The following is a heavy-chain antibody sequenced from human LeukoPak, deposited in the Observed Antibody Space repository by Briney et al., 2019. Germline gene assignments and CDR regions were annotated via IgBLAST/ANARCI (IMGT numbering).Heavy chain of an antibody. CDR2: ISYDGSNK. V-gene: IGHV3-30*04. Sequence: GGSLRLSCAASGFTFSSYAMHWVRQAPDKGLEWVAVISYDGSNKYYADSVKGRFTISRDNSKNTLYLQMNSLRAEDTAVYYCAKDLVPLDYGDYWFDYWGQGTLVTVSS. J-gene: IGHJ4*02. CDR1: GFTFSSYA. CDR3: AKDLVPLDYGDYWFDY. D-gene: IGHD4-17*01.